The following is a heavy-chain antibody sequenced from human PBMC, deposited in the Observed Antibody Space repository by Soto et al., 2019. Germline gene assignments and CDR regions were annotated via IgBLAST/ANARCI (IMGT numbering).Heavy chain of an antibody. D-gene: IGHD3-10*01. V-gene: IGHV3-7*05. CDR3: ASSMGRGGNDY. Sequence: EVQLVESGGGLVQPGGSLRLSCAASGFTFSDYWMSWVRQAPGKGLECVANIKTDGSEKYYVDPVKGLFTISRDNAKNSLYLQMNSLRAEDTAVYYCASSMGRGGNDYWGQGTLVAVSS. CDR1: GFTFSDYW. J-gene: IGHJ4*02. CDR2: IKTDGSEK.